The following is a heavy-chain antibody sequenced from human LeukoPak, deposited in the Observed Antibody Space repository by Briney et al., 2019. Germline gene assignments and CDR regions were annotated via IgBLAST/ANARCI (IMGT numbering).Heavy chain of an antibody. J-gene: IGHJ4*02. V-gene: IGHV3-7*01. CDR1: GFTFGSHW. D-gene: IGHD3-9*01. CDR3: ARWNYNSLTGYYIDY. Sequence: GGSLRLSCAAPGFTFGSHWMTWVRQAPGKGLEWVSNIQPEGPAKEYVGYVKGRFSIPRDNAENSLYLQMNSLRAEDTAVYYCARWNYNSLTGYYIDYWGQGTLVAVSS. CDR2: IQPEGPAK.